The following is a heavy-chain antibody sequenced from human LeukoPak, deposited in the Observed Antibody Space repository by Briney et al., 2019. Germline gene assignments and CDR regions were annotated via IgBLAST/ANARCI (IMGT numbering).Heavy chain of an antibody. J-gene: IGHJ3*02. CDR3: ARGPNGRNFDI. CDR1: GFTFTTYN. Sequence: PGGSLRLSCAASGFTFTTYNMNWVRQAPGKGLEWVSYISSSSNNIYYADSVKGRFTISRDNAEDSLYLQMNSLTAEDTAVYYCARGPNGRNFDIWGQGTMVTVSS. CDR2: ISSSSNNI. V-gene: IGHV3-21*05. D-gene: IGHD1-14*01.